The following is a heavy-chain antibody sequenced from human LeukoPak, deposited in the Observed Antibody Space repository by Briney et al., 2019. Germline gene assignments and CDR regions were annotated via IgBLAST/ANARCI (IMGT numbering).Heavy chain of an antibody. V-gene: IGHV3-30*04. CDR3: ARVGRSWIPHYMDV. J-gene: IGHJ6*03. D-gene: IGHD5-18*01. CDR1: GFTFSSYA. Sequence: PGGSLRLSCAASGFTFSSYAMHWVRQAPGKGLEWVAVISYDGSNKYYADSVKGRFTISRDNSKNTLYLQMNRLRAEDTALYYCARVGRSWIPHYMDVWGKGTTVTVSS. CDR2: ISYDGSNK.